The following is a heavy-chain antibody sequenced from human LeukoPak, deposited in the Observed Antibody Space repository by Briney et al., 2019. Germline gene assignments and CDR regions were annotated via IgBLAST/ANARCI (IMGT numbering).Heavy chain of an antibody. V-gene: IGHV3-9*01. Sequence: GRSLRLSCAASGFTFDDYAMHWVRQAPGKGLEWVSGISWNSGSIGYADSVKGRFTISRDNAKNSLYLQMNSLRAEDTALYYCAKAEGYDSSGPVDYWGQGTLVTVSS. CDR1: GFTFDDYA. CDR2: ISWNSGSI. D-gene: IGHD3-22*01. CDR3: AKAEGYDSSGPVDY. J-gene: IGHJ4*02.